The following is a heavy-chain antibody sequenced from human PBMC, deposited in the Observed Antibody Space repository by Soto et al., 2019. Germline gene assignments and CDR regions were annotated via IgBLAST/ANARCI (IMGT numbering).Heavy chain of an antibody. CDR2: IIPIFGTP. CDR1: GGTFSSYA. V-gene: IGHV1-69*05. CDR3: ARAYCGGDCYPYYYFGMDV. Sequence: QVQLVQSGAEVKKPGSSVKVSCKASGGTFSSYAISWVRQAPGQGLEWMGGIIPIFGTPNYAQKFQGRVTLTWHESTSTGYMELSSLRSEDTAVYYCARAYCGGDCYPYYYFGMDVWGQGTTVTVSS. J-gene: IGHJ6*02. D-gene: IGHD2-21*02.